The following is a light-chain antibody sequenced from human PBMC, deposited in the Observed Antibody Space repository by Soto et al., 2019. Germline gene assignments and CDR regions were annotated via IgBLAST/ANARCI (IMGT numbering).Light chain of an antibody. CDR1: QSVDRY. CDR3: QQYKDYTWT. CDR2: AAS. Sequence: DIQMTQSPSTLSASVGDRVSITCRASQSVDRYLAWYQQKPGKAPRLLIYAASSLESGVPSRFSGSGSGTEFTLTISSLQPDDFTTFYCQQYKDYTWTFGQGTKVEV. V-gene: IGKV1-5*01. J-gene: IGKJ1*01.